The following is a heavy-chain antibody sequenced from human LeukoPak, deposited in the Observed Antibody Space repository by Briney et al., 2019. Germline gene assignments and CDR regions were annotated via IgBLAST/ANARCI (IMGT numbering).Heavy chain of an antibody. CDR3: VRDMGYYDKV. D-gene: IGHD3-22*01. Sequence: GGSLRLSCATSGFTFSTSWMHWVRQAPGKGLVWVSRINTDGNTRDYADSVKGRFTISRDNAKNTLRLQMNSLRAEDTAVYYCVRDMGYYDKVWGQGTLVTVSS. V-gene: IGHV3-74*01. CDR2: INTDGNTR. CDR1: GFTFSTSW. J-gene: IGHJ4*02.